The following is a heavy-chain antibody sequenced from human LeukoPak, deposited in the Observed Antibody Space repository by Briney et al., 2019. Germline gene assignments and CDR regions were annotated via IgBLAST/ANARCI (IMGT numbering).Heavy chain of an antibody. D-gene: IGHD1-1*01. CDR2: IKEDGSEK. V-gene: IGHV3-7*01. J-gene: IGHJ4*02. Sequence: GGSLRLSCAASGFTFSTFWMSWVRQAPGKGLEWVANIKEDGSEKYYVDSMEGRFTVSRDNAKNSLYLQMDSLRAEDTAVYYCARGGTFVSDYRGQGTLVTVSS. CDR1: GFTFSTFW. CDR3: ARGGTFVSDY.